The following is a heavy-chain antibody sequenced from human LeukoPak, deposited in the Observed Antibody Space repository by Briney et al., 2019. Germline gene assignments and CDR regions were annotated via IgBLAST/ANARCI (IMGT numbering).Heavy chain of an antibody. CDR1: GGSISSSSNY. Sequence: PSETLSLTCTVSGGSISSSSNYWGWIRQPPGKGLEWIGSTYYSGITYNNPSLTSRVTISVDTSKNQFSLKLSSVTAADTAVYYCARLRSLCDAFDIWGRGTMVTVSS. CDR3: ARLRSLCDAFDI. J-gene: IGHJ3*02. CDR2: TYYSGIT. V-gene: IGHV4-39*01.